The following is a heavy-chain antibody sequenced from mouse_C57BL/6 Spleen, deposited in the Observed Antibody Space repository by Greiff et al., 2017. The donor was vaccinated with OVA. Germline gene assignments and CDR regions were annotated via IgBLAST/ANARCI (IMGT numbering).Heavy chain of an antibody. CDR1: GFNIKDDY. V-gene: IGHV14-4*01. CDR3: TTPGGTGFAY. CDR2: IDPENGDT. D-gene: IGHD3-3*01. J-gene: IGHJ3*01. Sequence: VQLQQSGAELVRPGASVKLSCTASGFNIKDDYMHWVKQRPEQGLEWIGWIDPENGDTEYASKFQGKATITADTSSNTAYLQLSSLTSEDTAVYYCTTPGGTGFAYWGQGTLVTVSA.